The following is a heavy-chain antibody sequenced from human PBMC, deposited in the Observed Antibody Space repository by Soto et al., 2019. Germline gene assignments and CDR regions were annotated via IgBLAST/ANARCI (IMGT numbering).Heavy chain of an antibody. J-gene: IGHJ4*02. CDR2: ISAYNGNT. CDR3: ARDSNLRTGSSWTQGFPY. CDR1: GYTFTSYG. D-gene: IGHD6-13*01. V-gene: IGHV1-18*01. Sequence: GASVKVSCKASGYTFTSYGISWVRQAPGQGLEWMGWISAYNGNTNYAQKLQGRVTMTTDTSTSTAYMELRSLRSDDTAVYYCARDSNLRTGSSWTQGFPYRGQGTQVTVSS.